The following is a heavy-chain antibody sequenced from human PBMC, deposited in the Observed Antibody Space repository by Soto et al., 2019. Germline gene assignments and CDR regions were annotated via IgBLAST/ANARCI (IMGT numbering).Heavy chain of an antibody. Sequence: GASVKVSCKASGHRFTSYGFSWVRQAPGQGLEWMGWISAYDGDTKYVQSLQGRVTLTTDTSTNTAFMELRSLRSDDTAVYLCARDAAVAGNSYGLDVSGQGTTVTV. D-gene: IGHD6-19*01. V-gene: IGHV1-18*04. CDR3: ARDAAVAGNSYGLDV. CDR1: GHRFTSYG. CDR2: ISAYDGDT. J-gene: IGHJ6*02.